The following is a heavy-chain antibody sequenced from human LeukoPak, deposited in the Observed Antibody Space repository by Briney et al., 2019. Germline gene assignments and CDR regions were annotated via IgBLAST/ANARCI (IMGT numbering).Heavy chain of an antibody. V-gene: IGHV3-74*01. CDR1: GFTVSSCC. D-gene: IGHD6-13*01. CDR3: ARLVSSSWTFDY. Sequence: GGSLRLSCAVSGFTVSSCCMHWVRQAPGKELVWVSRFDSDGTSTSYADSVKGRFTITRDVAKNTLYLQMNSLRAEDTAVYYCARLVSSSWTFDYWGQGTLVTVSS. CDR2: FDSDGTST. J-gene: IGHJ4*02.